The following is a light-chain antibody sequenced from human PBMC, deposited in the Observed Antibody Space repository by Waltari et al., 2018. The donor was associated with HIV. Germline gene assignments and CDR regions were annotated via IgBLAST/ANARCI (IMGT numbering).Light chain of an antibody. CDR1: SSDVGGYNS. Sequence: QSALTQPASVSGSPGQSITISCPGPSSDVGGYNSVSWYQQHPGKAPKLMIYEVSNRPSGVSNRFSGSKSGNTASLTISGLQAEDEADYYCSSYTSSSTVVFGGGTKLTVL. J-gene: IGLJ2*01. V-gene: IGLV2-14*01. CDR2: EVS. CDR3: SSYTSSSTVV.